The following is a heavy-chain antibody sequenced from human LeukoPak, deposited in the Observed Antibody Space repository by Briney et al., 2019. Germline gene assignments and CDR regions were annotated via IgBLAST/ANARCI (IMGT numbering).Heavy chain of an antibody. CDR2: ISSSSSTI. Sequence: GGSLRLSCVASGFTFSSYSMNWVRQAPGKGLEWVSYISSSSSTIYYADSVKGRFTISRDNSKNTLYLQMNSLRAEDTAVYYCARDLGGQQAVAGLYWGQGTLVTVSS. V-gene: IGHV3-48*01. CDR1: GFTFSSYS. D-gene: IGHD6-19*01. J-gene: IGHJ4*02. CDR3: ARDLGGQQAVAGLY.